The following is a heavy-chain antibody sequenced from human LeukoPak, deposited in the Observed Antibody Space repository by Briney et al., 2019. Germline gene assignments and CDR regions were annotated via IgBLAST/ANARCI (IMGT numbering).Heavy chain of an antibody. J-gene: IGHJ4*02. CDR3: TRDAYNFNDFDY. CDR2: VSSHGNDG. CDR1: GLTSSHVA. Sequence: GSGLRLSCAVSGLTSSHVAMHWVREAPGKRLEWVAVVSSHGNDGYYADSVKGRFTISRDNSKNTLYLQIDSLRAEDTAIYYCTRDAYNFNDFDYWGQGTLVTVSS. V-gene: IGHV3-30*01. D-gene: IGHD5-24*01.